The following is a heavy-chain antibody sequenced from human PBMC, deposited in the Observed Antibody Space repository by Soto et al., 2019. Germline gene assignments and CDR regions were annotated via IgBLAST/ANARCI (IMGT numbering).Heavy chain of an antibody. CDR2: ISYDGSNK. CDR3: ARGLAAGPYYYGMDV. CDR1: GFTFSSYA. V-gene: IGHV3-30-3*01. J-gene: IGHJ6*02. Sequence: QVQLVESGGGVVQPGRSLRLSCAASGFTFSSYAMHWVRQAPGKGLEWVAVISYDGSNKYYADSVKGRFTISRDNSKNTLYLQMNSLRAEDTAVYYCARGLAAGPYYYGMDVWGQGTTVTVS. D-gene: IGHD6-13*01.